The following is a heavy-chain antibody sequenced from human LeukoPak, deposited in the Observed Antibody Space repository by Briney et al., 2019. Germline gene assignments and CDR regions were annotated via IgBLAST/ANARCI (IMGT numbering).Heavy chain of an antibody. V-gene: IGHV3-7*01. CDR2: INEDGSER. CDR3: ARDSYRALEY. J-gene: IGHJ4*02. D-gene: IGHD1-14*01. Sequence: GGSLRLSCSASGFTFSSHWMSWVRQAPGKGLEWVAHINEDGSERYYVDSVKGRFTTSRDNAKNSLYLQMNSLRDEDTAVYYCARDSYRALEYWGEGDPGTVSS. CDR1: GFTFSSHW.